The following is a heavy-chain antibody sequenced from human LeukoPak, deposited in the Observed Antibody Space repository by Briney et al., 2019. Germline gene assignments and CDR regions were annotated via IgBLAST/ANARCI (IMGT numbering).Heavy chain of an antibody. V-gene: IGHV3-7*01. Sequence: GGSLRLSCAASGFTFSSYWMSWVRQAPGKGLEGVANIKQDGREKYYVDSVKGRFTISRDDAKNSLYLQINSLRAEDTAVYYCARDAWKDRYFDYWRQGTLVTVSS. D-gene: IGHD1-1*01. CDR2: IKQDGREK. J-gene: IGHJ4*02. CDR3: ARDAWKDRYFDY. CDR1: GFTFSSYW.